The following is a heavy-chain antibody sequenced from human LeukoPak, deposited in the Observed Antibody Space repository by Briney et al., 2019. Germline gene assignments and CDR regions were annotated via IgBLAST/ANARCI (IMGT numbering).Heavy chain of an antibody. J-gene: IGHJ4*02. CDR2: ISGSGGST. Sequence: GGSLRLSCTASGFTFSSYGMSWVRQAPGKGLEWVSIISGSGGSTSYADSVKGRFTFSRDNSKNTLYLQMNSLRAEDTALYYCAKDILEWLGNDYWGQGTLVTVSS. CDR3: AKDILEWLGNDY. CDR1: GFTFSSYG. V-gene: IGHV3-23*01. D-gene: IGHD2-15*01.